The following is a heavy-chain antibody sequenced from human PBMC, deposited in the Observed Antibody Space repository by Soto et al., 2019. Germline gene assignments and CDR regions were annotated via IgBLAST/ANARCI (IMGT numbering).Heavy chain of an antibody. D-gene: IGHD6-19*01. CDR1: GFTFSSYA. V-gene: IGHV3-23*01. CDR3: AEHHRSGLTRLDY. Sequence: GGSLRLSCAASGFTFSSYAMSWVRQAPGKGLEWVSAISGSGGSTYYADSVKGRFTISRDNSKNTLYLQMNSLRAEDTAVYYWAEHHRSGLTRLDYWGQGTRVTVSS. CDR2: ISGSGGST. J-gene: IGHJ4*02.